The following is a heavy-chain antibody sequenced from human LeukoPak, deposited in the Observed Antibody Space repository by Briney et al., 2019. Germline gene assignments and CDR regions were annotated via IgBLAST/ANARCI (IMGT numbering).Heavy chain of an antibody. CDR2: ISASGGST. V-gene: IGHV3-23*01. CDR1: GFTFSSSA. Sequence: GGSLRLSCAASGFTFSSSAMSWVRQVPGKGLEWVSGISASGGSTYYADSVRGRFTISRDNSKNTLYVQMNSLRDEDTAVYYCAKQGDSGSYYPYYFDYWGQGTLVTVSS. D-gene: IGHD1-26*01. J-gene: IGHJ4*02. CDR3: AKQGDSGSYYPYYFDY.